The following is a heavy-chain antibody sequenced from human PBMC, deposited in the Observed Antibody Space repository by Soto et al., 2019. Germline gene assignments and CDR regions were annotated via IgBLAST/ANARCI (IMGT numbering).Heavy chain of an antibody. CDR2: IIPILGIA. V-gene: IGHV1-69*02. CDR3: ARAVVVVVAATPGFDAFDI. J-gene: IGHJ3*02. D-gene: IGHD2-15*01. CDR1: GGTFSSYT. Sequence: QVQLVQSGAEVKKPGSSVKVSCKASGGTFSSYTISWVRQAPGQGLEWMGRIIPILGIANYAQKFQGRVTITADKXXSXAXXELSSLRSEDTAVYYCARAVVVVVAATPGFDAFDIWGQGTMVTVSS.